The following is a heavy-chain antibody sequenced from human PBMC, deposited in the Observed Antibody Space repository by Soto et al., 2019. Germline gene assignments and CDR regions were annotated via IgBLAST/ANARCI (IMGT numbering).Heavy chain of an antibody. J-gene: IGHJ4*02. CDR2: IKQDGSEK. CDR3: ARDLEVRSGSSAFDY. CDR1: GFTFSSYW. D-gene: IGHD6-13*01. Sequence: GGSLRLSCAASGFTFSSYWMSWVRQAPGKGLEWVANIKQDGSEKYYVDSVKGRFTISRDNAKNSLYLQMNSLRAEDTAVYYCARDLEVRSGSSAFDYWGQGTLVTVSS. V-gene: IGHV3-7*01.